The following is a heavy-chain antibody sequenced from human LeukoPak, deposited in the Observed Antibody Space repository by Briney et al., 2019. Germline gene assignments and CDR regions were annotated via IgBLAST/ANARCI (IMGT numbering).Heavy chain of an antibody. CDR1: GGSISSGSYY. D-gene: IGHD2-15*01. CDR2: IHTSGST. CDR3: ARGGCSGGSCYSADY. V-gene: IGHV4-61*02. J-gene: IGHJ4*02. Sequence: SQTLSLTCTVSGGSISSGSYYWSWIRQPAGKGLEWIGRIHTSGSTNYNPSLKSRVTISVDTSKNQFSLKLSSVTAADTAVYYCARGGCSGGSCYSADYWGQGTLVTVSS.